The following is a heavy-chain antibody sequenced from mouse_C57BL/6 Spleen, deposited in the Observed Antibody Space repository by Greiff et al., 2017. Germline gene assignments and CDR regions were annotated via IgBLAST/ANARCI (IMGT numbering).Heavy chain of an antibody. D-gene: IGHD1-1*01. J-gene: IGHJ2*01. V-gene: IGHV6-3*01. CDR2: IRLKSDNYAT. CDR3: TYYKFDY. Sequence: EVKLQESGGGLVQPGGSMKLSCVASGFTFSNYWMNWVRQSPEKGLEWVAQIRLKSDNYATHYAESVKGRFTISRDDSKSSVYLQMNNLRAEDTEIYYCTYYKFDYWGQGTTLTVSS. CDR1: GFTFSNYW.